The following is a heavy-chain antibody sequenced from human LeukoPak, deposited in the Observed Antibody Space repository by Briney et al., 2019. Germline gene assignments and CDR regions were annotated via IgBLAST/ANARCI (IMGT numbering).Heavy chain of an antibody. J-gene: IGHJ4*02. CDR1: GYTFTTYG. CDR3: ARVLAYCSSTSCHDY. V-gene: IGHV1-18*01. CDR2: ISAYNGNT. D-gene: IGHD2-2*01. Sequence: GASVKVSCKASGYTFTTYGVNWVRQAPGQGLEWMGWISAYNGNTNYAQKLQGRVTMTTDTSTSTAYMELRSLRSDDTAVYYCARVLAYCSSTSCHDYWGQGTLVTVYS.